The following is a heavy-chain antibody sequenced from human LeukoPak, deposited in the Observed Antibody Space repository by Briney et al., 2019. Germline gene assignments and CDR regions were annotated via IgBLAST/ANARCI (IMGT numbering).Heavy chain of an antibody. CDR3: ANLGYSYGYRGGD. V-gene: IGHV4-34*01. CDR1: DGSFSGYY. J-gene: IGHJ4*02. D-gene: IGHD5-18*01. CDR2: INHSGST. Sequence: SETLSLTCAVYDGSFSGYYWSWIRQPPGKGLEWIGEINHSGSTNYNSSLKSRVTISVDTSKNQFSLKLRSVTAADTAVYYCANLGYSYGYRGGDWGQGTLVTVSS.